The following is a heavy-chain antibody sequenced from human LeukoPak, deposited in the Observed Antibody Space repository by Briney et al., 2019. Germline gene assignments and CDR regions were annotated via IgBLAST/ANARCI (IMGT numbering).Heavy chain of an antibody. CDR1: GFTFSSYS. D-gene: IGHD2-15*01. J-gene: IGHJ4*02. CDR2: ISSSSSYI. CDR3: ARGYCSGGSCYRADFDY. Sequence: GGSLRLSCAASGFTFSSYSMNWVRQAPGKGLEWVSSISSSSSYIYYADSVKGRFTISRDNAKNSLYLQMNSLRAEDTAVYYCARGYCSGGSCYRADFDYWGQGTLVTVSS. V-gene: IGHV3-21*01.